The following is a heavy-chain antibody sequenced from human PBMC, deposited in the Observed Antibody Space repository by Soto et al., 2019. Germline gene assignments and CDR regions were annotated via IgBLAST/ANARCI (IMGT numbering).Heavy chain of an antibody. D-gene: IGHD3-22*01. Sequence: PSETLSLTCTVSGGSISSSSYYWGWIRQPPGKGLEWIGSIFYSGSTYYNPSLKSRVTISVDTSKNQFSLNVNSVTAADTAIYYCARRGNNGGYLRSYDYWGRGSLVTVSS. CDR3: ARRGNNGGYLRSYDY. V-gene: IGHV4-39*01. CDR2: IFYSGST. CDR1: GGSISSSSYY. J-gene: IGHJ4*02.